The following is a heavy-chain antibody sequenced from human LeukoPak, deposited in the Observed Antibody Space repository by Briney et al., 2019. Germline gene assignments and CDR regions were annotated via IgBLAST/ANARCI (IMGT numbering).Heavy chain of an antibody. CDR3: ARGWGYFDY. D-gene: IGHD3-16*01. Sequence: SETLSLTCIVSGDSISSSSYYWGWVRQPPGKGLEWIGSIFSGSTYYNPSLKSRVTISLNTSKNQLSLNLSSVTAADAAVYYCARGWGYFDYWGQGSLVTVSS. V-gene: IGHV4-39*07. CDR2: IFSGST. J-gene: IGHJ4*02. CDR1: GDSISSSSYY.